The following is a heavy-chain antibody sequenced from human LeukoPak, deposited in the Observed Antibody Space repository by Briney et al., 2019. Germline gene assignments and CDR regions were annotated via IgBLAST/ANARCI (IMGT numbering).Heavy chain of an antibody. D-gene: IGHD7-27*01. CDR3: AREVGQLGGAFDI. CDR2: IYGGHTA. Sequence: GGSLRLSCAASGFTVSTVYMTWVRQAPGKGLEWVSVIYGGHTAYYADSVKDRFTISRDNPKNTLNLQMNSLRAEDTAVYYCAREVGQLGGAFDIWGQGTMVTVSS. J-gene: IGHJ3*02. V-gene: IGHV3-53*01. CDR1: GFTVSTVY.